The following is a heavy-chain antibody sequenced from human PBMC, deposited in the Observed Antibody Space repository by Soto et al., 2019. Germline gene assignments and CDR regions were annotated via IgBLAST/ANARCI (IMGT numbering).Heavy chain of an antibody. Sequence: VGSLRLSCAASEFTFGSYSMNCVRHSPGKGLEWVSSISSSSSCIYYADSVKGRITISRDNAKNSLYLQMNSLRAEDTAVYYCGRDGGVPGDRTNYYYGIEVWGQGTMVNVSS. V-gene: IGHV3-21*01. D-gene: IGHD2-2*01. CDR1: EFTFGSYS. CDR2: ISSSSSCI. J-gene: IGHJ6*01. CDR3: GRDGGVPGDRTNYYYGIEV.